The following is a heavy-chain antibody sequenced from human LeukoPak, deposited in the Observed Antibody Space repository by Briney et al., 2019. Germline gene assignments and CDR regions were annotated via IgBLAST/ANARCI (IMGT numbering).Heavy chain of an antibody. D-gene: IGHD1-26*01. CDR2: ISGTSRTI. V-gene: IGHV3-48*02. J-gene: IGHJ4*02. CDR3: ARADRSGTYNFDY. CDR1: GFTFSSYS. Sequence: GGSLRLSCAASGFTFSSYSMNWVRQAPGKGLEWVSYISGTSRTIYYADSVKGRFTISRDSAKNSLSLQMNSLRDEDTAVYYCARADRSGTYNFDYWGQGTLVTVSS.